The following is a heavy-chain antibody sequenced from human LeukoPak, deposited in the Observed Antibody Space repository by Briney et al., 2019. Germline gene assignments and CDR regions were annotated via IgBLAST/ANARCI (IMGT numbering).Heavy chain of an antibody. V-gene: IGHV3-23*01. Sequence: GGSLRLSCAASGFTFSSSAMSWVRQAPGKGLEWVSAISGSGGRKYYADSVKGRFTISRDNAKNSLYLQMNSLRAEDTAVYYCARDTYYDILTGTDAFDIWGQGTMVTVSS. J-gene: IGHJ3*02. CDR2: ISGSGGRK. CDR3: ARDTYYDILTGTDAFDI. CDR1: GFTFSSSA. D-gene: IGHD3-9*01.